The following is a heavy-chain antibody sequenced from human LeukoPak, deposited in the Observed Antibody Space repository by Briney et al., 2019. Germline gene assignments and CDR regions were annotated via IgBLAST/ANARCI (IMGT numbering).Heavy chain of an antibody. J-gene: IGHJ4*02. D-gene: IGHD4-23*01. V-gene: IGHV3-66*01. CDR3: ARDPSGGGADFDY. CDR2: IYTVGST. Sequence: SLTLSCAPSGFTLSSNYMSWVRQPAGPGLGWVAAIYTVGSTYYADSVKGRFTISRDNSKNTLYLQMNSVRAEDTAVYYCARDPSGGGADFDYWGQGTLVTVCS. CDR1: GFTLSSNY.